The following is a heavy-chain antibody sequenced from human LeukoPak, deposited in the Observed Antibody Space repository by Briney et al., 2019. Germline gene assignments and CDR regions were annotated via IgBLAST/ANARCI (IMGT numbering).Heavy chain of an antibody. V-gene: IGHV3-7*01. D-gene: IGHD2-2*01. J-gene: IGHJ4*02. CDR3: ARAYCSSTSCYPPNY. Sequence: GGSLRLSCAASGFTFSSYWMSWVRQAPGKGLEWVANIKQDGSEIYYVDSVKGRFTISRDNAKNSLYLQMNSLRAEDTAVYYCARAYCSSTSCYPPNYWGQGTLVTVSS. CDR2: IKQDGSEI. CDR1: GFTFSSYW.